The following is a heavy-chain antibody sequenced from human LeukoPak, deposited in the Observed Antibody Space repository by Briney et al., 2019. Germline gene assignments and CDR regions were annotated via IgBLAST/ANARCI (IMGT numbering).Heavy chain of an antibody. Sequence: GGSLRLSCAASGFTFSSYGMHWVRQAAGKGLEWVAFIRYDGSNKYYADSVKGRFTISRDNSKNTLYLQMNSLRAEDTAVYYCAKDWGYCSGVGPHGCFYFDQWGQGILVTVSS. CDR3: AKDWGYCSGVGPHGCFYFDQ. CDR2: IRYDGSNK. J-gene: IGHJ4*02. D-gene: IGHD6-19*01. CDR1: GFTFSSYG. V-gene: IGHV3-30*02.